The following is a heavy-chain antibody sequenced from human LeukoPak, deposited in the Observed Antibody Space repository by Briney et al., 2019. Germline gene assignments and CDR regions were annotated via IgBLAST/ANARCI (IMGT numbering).Heavy chain of an antibody. CDR3: ARGGDGYNSYYFDY. Sequence: PSQTLSLTCTVPGGSISSGSYYWSWIRQPAGKGLEWIGRIYTSGSTNYNPSLKSRVTISVDTSKNQFSLKLSSVTAADTAVYYCARGGDGYNSYYFDYWGQGTLVTVSS. D-gene: IGHD5-24*01. J-gene: IGHJ4*02. V-gene: IGHV4-61*02. CDR1: GGSISSGSYY. CDR2: IYTSGST.